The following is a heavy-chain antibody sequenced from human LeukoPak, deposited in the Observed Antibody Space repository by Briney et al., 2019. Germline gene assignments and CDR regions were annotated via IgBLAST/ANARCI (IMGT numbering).Heavy chain of an antibody. CDR2: IRYDGSNK. D-gene: IGHD3-10*02. Sequence: GGSLRLSCAASGFTFSSYGMHWVRQAPGKGLEWVAFIRYDGSNKYYADSVKGRFTISRDNSKNTLYLQMNSLRAEDTAVYYCAKESYVNYFYYYMDVWGKGNTVTISS. CDR3: AKESYVNYFYYYMDV. J-gene: IGHJ6*03. CDR1: GFTFSSYG. V-gene: IGHV3-30*02.